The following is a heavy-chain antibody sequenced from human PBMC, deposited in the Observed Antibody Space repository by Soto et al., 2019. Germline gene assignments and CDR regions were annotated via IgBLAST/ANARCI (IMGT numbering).Heavy chain of an antibody. V-gene: IGHV4-30-4*01. CDR2: IYYSGST. CDR3: ARVVACYDSSGYPNWFDP. D-gene: IGHD3-22*01. Sequence: SETLSLTCTVSGGSISSGDYYWSWIRQPPGKGLEWIGYIYYSGSTYYNPSLKSRVTISVDTSKNQFSLKLSSVTAADTAVYYCARVVACYDSSGYPNWFDPWGQGTLVTVSS. J-gene: IGHJ5*02. CDR1: GGSISSGDYY.